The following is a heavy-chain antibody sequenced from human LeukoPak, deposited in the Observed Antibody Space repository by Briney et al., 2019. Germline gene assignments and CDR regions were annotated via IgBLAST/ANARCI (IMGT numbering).Heavy chain of an antibody. Sequence: ASVNVSCKASGYTFTSYDINWVRQATGQGLEWMGWMNPNSGNTGYAQKFQGRVTMTRNTSISTAYMELSSLRSEDTAAYYCARLHKTYYYYYYGMDVWGQGTTVTVSS. CDR3: ARLHKTYYYYYYGMDV. CDR2: MNPNSGNT. J-gene: IGHJ6*02. CDR1: GYTFTSYD. V-gene: IGHV1-8*01.